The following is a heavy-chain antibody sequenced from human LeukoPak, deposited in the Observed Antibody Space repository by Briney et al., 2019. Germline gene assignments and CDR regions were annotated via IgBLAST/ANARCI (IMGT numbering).Heavy chain of an antibody. CDR3: ARRSMVQHLDV. D-gene: IGHD3-10*01. CDR1: GYTFTNHS. CDR2: IDTNTGNP. J-gene: IGHJ6*04. V-gene: IGHV7-4-1*02. Sequence: ASVKVFCKASGYTFTNHSINWVRQAPGQGLEYMGWIDTNTGNPTYAQAFTGRIVFSLDTSVSTAYLDIRSLKAEDTAVYFCARRSMVQHLDVWGKGTTVIVSS.